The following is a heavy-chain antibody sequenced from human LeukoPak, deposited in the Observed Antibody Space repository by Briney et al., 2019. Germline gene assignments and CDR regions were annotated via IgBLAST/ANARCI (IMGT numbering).Heavy chain of an antibody. V-gene: IGHV1-2*02. Sequence: GASVKVSCKASGYTFTGYYMHWVRQAPGQGLEWMGWINPNGGDTKYAQKFQGRVTMTRDTSISTTYMELSSLGSDDTAVYYCARVSTVAATFDYWGQGTLVTVSS. J-gene: IGHJ4*02. CDR2: INPNGGDT. CDR3: ARVSTVAATFDY. CDR1: GYTFTGYY. D-gene: IGHD2-15*01.